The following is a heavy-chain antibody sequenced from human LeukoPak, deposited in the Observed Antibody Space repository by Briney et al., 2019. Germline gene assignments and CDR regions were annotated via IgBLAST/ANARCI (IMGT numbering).Heavy chain of an antibody. Sequence: GGSLRLSCAASGFTFSSYGVHWVRQAPGKGVEWVASIRYDGTEKYYVDSVKDRFTISRGNSKNTLFLQMNSLRAEDTAVYYCAKDRIAVRPGWFHPWGQGTLVTVSS. V-gene: IGHV3-30*02. CDR1: GFTFSSYG. CDR2: IRYDGTEK. D-gene: IGHD6-6*01. CDR3: AKDRIAVRPGWFHP. J-gene: IGHJ5*02.